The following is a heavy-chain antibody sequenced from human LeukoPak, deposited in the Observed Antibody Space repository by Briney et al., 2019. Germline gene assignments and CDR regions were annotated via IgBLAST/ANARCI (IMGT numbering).Heavy chain of an antibody. V-gene: IGHV4-38-2*01. CDR1: GYSISSGYY. CDR2: IFRAGNT. D-gene: IGHD2-15*01. Sequence: SETLSLTCAVSGYSISSGYYWGWIRQPPGKGLEWIGTIFRAGNTYYNPSLKSRVTISVDTSKNQFSLKLSSVTAADTAVYYCARVGYCSGGSCYFTYFQHWGQGTLVTVSS. CDR3: ARVGYCSGGSCYFTYFQH. J-gene: IGHJ1*01.